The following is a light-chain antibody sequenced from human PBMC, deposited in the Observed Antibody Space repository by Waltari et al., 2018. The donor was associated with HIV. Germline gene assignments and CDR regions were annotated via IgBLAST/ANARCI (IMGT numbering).Light chain of an antibody. J-gene: IGLJ3*02. CDR3: NSRDTTGHWF. CDR2: GKN. V-gene: IGLV3-19*01. Sequence: SSELAQDPAVSVALGQTVRITCQGDSVRPYYSSWYQQKPGQAPVLVFYGKNNRPSGIPDRFSGSSSGDTASLTITGAQAEDEADYYCNSRDTTGHWFFGGGTKVTVL. CDR1: SVRPYY.